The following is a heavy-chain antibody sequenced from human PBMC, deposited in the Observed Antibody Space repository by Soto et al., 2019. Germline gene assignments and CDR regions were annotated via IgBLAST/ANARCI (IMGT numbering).Heavy chain of an antibody. V-gene: IGHV1-3*01. J-gene: IGHJ4*02. D-gene: IGHD3-22*01. CDR1: GYTFTSYA. CDR2: INAGNGNT. CDR3: ARAAYYYESSGYYPGDY. Sequence: GASVKVSCNASGYTFTSYAMHWVRQAPGQRLEWMGWINAGNGNTKYSQKFQGRVTFTRDTSASTVYMEVSSLRSEDTAVYYCARAAYYYESSGYYPGDYWGQGTLVTVLL.